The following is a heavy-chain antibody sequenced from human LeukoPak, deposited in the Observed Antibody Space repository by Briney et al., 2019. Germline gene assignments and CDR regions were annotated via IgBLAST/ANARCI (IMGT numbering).Heavy chain of an antibody. D-gene: IGHD4-17*01. CDR2: IIPIFGTA. Sequence: SVKVSCKASGGTFSSYAISWVRQAPGQGLEWMGGIIPIFGTANYAQKFQGRVTITTDESTSTAYMELSSLRSEDTAVYYCARDYGDYPGDWFDPWGQGTLVTVSS. CDR3: ARDYGDYPGDWFDP. V-gene: IGHV1-69*05. J-gene: IGHJ5*02. CDR1: GGTFSSYA.